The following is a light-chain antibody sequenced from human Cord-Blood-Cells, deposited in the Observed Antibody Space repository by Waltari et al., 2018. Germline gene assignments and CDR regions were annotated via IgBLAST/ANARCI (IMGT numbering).Light chain of an antibody. CDR2: EVS. V-gene: IGLV2-14*01. Sequence: QSALTQPASVSGSPGQSITISCTGTRRAVGGYNYIYWYQQHPGKAPKLMIYEVSNRPSGVSNRFSGSKSGNTASLTISGLQAEDEADYYCSSYTSSSTLVFGGGTKLTVL. J-gene: IGLJ2*01. CDR1: RRAVGGYNY. CDR3: SSYTSSSTLV.